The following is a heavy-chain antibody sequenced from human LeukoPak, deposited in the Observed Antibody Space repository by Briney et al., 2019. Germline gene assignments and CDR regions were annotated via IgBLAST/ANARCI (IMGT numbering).Heavy chain of an antibody. Sequence: PSETLSLTCTVSGGSISSYYWSWIRQPPGKGLEWIGYIYYSGSTNYNPSLKSRVTISVDTSKNQFSLKLSSVTAADTAVYYCARSRPQTTHWFDPWGQGTLVTVSS. CDR3: ARSRPQTTHWFDP. CDR1: GGSISSYY. CDR2: IYYSGST. V-gene: IGHV4-59*01. D-gene: IGHD4-17*01. J-gene: IGHJ5*02.